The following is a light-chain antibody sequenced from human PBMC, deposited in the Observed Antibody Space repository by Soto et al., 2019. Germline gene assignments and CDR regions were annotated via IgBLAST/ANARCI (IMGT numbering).Light chain of an antibody. Sequence: QSALTQPASVSGSPGQSITVSCTGTTSDIGEYNYVSWYQQHPGKAPKRIIYEASNRPSGASNRFSGSKSGNTASLTISGLQAEDEADYYCCSFTVSSTWVFGGGTKLTVL. J-gene: IGLJ3*02. CDR1: TSDIGEYNY. V-gene: IGLV2-14*01. CDR3: CSFTVSSTWV. CDR2: EAS.